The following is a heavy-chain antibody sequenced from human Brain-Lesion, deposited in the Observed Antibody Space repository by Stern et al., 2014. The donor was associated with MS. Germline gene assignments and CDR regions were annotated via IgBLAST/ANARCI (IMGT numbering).Heavy chain of an antibody. CDR1: GGSISSGGYY. V-gene: IGHV4-61*02. J-gene: IGHJ6*02. Sequence: QDQLVQSGPGLVKPSQTLSLSCTVSGGSISSGGYYWSWLRPPPGKGLVWIGRIFNSGSTRYTPPLKSRVTISIDPSKNQFSLRLNAMTAADTAVYYCARGRVVPGFQYYATDVWGQGTTVIVSS. CDR2: IFNSGST. CDR3: ARGRVVPGFQYYATDV. D-gene: IGHD2-2*01.